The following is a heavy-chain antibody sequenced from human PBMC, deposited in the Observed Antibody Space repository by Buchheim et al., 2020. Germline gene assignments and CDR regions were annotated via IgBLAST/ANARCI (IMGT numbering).Heavy chain of an antibody. V-gene: IGHV3-23*01. CDR2: ISGSGGST. J-gene: IGHJ6*02. CDR1: GFTFSSYA. D-gene: IGHD3-10*01. CDR3: AKVFAGSGSYYIDYSYGMDV. Sequence: EVQLLESGGGLVQPGGSLRLSCAASGFTFSSYAMSWVRQAPGKGLEWVSAISGSGGSTYYADSVKGRFTISRDNSKNTLYLQMNSLRAEDTAVYYCAKVFAGSGSYYIDYSYGMDVWGQGTT.